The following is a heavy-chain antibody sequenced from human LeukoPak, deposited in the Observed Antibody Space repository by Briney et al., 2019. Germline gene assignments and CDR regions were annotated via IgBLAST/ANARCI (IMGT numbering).Heavy chain of an antibody. J-gene: IGHJ4*02. Sequence: PSETLSLTCTVSGGSISGYHWSWIRQPPGKGLEWIAYIYYSGSTNYNPSLKSRLTISVDTSKNQFSLKLSSVTAADTAVYYCAREITVTRPFDYWGPGTLVTVSS. D-gene: IGHD4-17*01. CDR1: GGSISGYH. CDR3: AREITVTRPFDY. CDR2: IYYSGST. V-gene: IGHV4-59*12.